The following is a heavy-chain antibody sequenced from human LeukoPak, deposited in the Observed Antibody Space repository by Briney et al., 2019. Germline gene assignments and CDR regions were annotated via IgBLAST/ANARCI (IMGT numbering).Heavy chain of an antibody. CDR3: AKDEGSGYLDY. Sequence: GGSLRLFCAASGFTFDDYAMHWVRHAPGKGLEWVSLISWDGGSTYYADSVKGRFTISRDNSKNSLYLQMNSLRAEDTALYYCAKDEGSGYLDYWGQGTLVTVSS. J-gene: IGHJ4*02. D-gene: IGHD2-15*01. CDR1: GFTFDDYA. CDR2: ISWDGGST. V-gene: IGHV3-43D*03.